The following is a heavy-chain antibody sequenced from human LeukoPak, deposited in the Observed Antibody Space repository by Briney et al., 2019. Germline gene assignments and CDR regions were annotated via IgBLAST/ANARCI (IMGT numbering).Heavy chain of an antibody. Sequence: SETLSLTCTVSGGSISSYYWSWIRQHPGKGLEWIGYIYHTGSTYYNPSLKSRVTISVDTSKNQFSLKLSSVTAADTAVYYCARGALDNCSGGSCYSAGEDYWGQGTLVTVSS. V-gene: IGHV4-59*06. J-gene: IGHJ4*02. CDR1: GGSISSYY. CDR3: ARGALDNCSGGSCYSAGEDY. D-gene: IGHD2-15*01. CDR2: IYHTGST.